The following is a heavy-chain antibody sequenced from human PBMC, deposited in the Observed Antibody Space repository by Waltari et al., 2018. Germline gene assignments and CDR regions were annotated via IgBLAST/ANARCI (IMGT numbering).Heavy chain of an antibody. V-gene: IGHV4-4*07. J-gene: IGHJ5*02. D-gene: IGHD3-3*01. Sequence: QVQLQESGPGLVKASETLSLTCTVSGGSITTYYWNWIRQPAGKGLEWSGRIFGSGNTNYNGYNPSLGSRVTMSVDTSKNQVSLKLSSVTAADTAVYYCARGGTLFQNWFAPWGQGTLVTVSS. CDR1: GGSITTYY. CDR2: IFGSGNT. CDR3: ARGGTLFQNWFAP.